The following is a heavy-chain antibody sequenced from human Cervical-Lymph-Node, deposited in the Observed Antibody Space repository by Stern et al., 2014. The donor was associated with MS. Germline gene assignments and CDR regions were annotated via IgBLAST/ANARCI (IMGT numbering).Heavy chain of an antibody. CDR3: ARSTVTTTNDAFDI. V-gene: IGHV4-31*01. D-gene: IGHD4-17*01. CDR1: GGSISSGGYY. CDR2: IYYSGST. J-gene: IGHJ3*02. Sequence: QVQLVESGPGLVKPSQTLSLTCTVSGGSISSGGYYWSWIRQQPGKGLEXIGYIYYSGSTYNTPSLKSLVTISVDTAKNQFSLKLSSVTAAATAVYYCARSTVTTTNDAFDIWGQGTMVTVSS.